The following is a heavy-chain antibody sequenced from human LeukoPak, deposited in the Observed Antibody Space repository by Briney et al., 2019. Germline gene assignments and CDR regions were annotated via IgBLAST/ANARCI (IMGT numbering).Heavy chain of an antibody. Sequence: ASVKVSCKASGYTFTSYGISWVRQAPGQGLEWMGWISAYNGNTNYAQKLQGRVTMTTDTSTSTAYMELRSLRSDDTAVYYCASVPGYCSSTSCYTDYYYMDVWGKGTTVTVSS. CDR1: GYTFTSYG. J-gene: IGHJ6*03. CDR2: ISAYNGNT. V-gene: IGHV1-18*01. CDR3: ASVPGYCSSTSCYTDYYYMDV. D-gene: IGHD2-2*02.